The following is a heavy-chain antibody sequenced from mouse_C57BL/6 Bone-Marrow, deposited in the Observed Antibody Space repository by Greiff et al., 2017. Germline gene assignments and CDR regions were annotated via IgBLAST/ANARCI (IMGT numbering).Heavy chain of an antibody. V-gene: IGHV5-15*01. Sequence: DVKLVEFGGGLVQPGGSLKLSCAASGFTFSDYGMAWVRQAPRKGSEWVAFFSNLAYSIYYADTVTGRFTIYRENAKNTLYLEMSRLRSEDTAMYYCARDGYYAMDYWGQGTSVTVSS. CDR1: GFTFSDYG. D-gene: IGHD2-3*01. J-gene: IGHJ4*01. CDR3: ARDGYYAMDY. CDR2: FSNLAYSI.